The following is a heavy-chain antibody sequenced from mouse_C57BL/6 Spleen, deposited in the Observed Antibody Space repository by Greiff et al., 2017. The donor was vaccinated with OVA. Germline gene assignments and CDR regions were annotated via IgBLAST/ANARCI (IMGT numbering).Heavy chain of an antibody. V-gene: IGHV1-52*01. CDR2: IDPSDSET. J-gene: IGHJ1*03. CDR3: ARFTTVVRYFDV. Sequence: QVQLQQPGAELVRPGSSVKLSCKASGYTFTSYWMHWVKQRPIQGLEWIGNIDPSDSETHYNQKFKDKATLTVATSSSTAYMQLSSLTSEDSAVYYWARFTTVVRYFDVWGTGTTVTVSA. D-gene: IGHD1-1*01. CDR1: GYTFTSYW.